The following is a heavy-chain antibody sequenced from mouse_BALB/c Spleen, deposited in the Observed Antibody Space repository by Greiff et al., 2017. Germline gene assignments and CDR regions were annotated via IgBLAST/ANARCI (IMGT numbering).Heavy chain of an antibody. J-gene: IGHJ4*01. CDR2: SRNKANDYTT. CDR1: GFTFSDFY. V-gene: IGHV7-1*02. Sequence: EVKLVESGGGLVQPGGSLRLSCATSGFTFSDFYMEWVRQPPGKRLEWIAASRNKANDYTTEYSASVKGRFIVSRDTSQSILYLQMNALRAEDTAIYYCARDSPNYGSSYDYYAMDYWGQGTSVTVSS. CDR3: ARDSPNYGSSYDYYAMDY. D-gene: IGHD1-1*01.